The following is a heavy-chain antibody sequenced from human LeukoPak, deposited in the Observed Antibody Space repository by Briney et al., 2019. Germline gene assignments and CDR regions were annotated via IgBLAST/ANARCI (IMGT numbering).Heavy chain of an antibody. CDR2: ITGSGGST. CDR3: AKGGNVVVVNFMDV. Sequence: GGSLRLSCVASGFTFSSYAMTWVRQAPGKGLEWVSAITGSGGSTYYADSVQGRFTISRDNSKNMLYLQMTSLRAEDTAVYYCAKGGNVVVVNFMDVWGKGTTITVSS. V-gene: IGHV3-23*01. J-gene: IGHJ6*03. D-gene: IGHD2-2*01. CDR1: GFTFSSYA.